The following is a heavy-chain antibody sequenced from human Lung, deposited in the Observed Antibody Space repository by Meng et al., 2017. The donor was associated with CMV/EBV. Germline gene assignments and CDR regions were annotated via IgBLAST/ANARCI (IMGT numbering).Heavy chain of an antibody. CDR1: GFTFSSYS. CDR2: ISSSSSTI. Sequence: GGSLRLSCAASGFTFSSYSMNWVRQAPGKGLEWVSYISSSSSTIYYADSVKGRFTISRDNAKNSLYLQMNSLRAEDTAVYYCARDHCSSTSCYLYYYYYYGMDVWGQGXTVTVSS. V-gene: IGHV3-48*04. D-gene: IGHD2-2*01. J-gene: IGHJ6*02. CDR3: ARDHCSSTSCYLYYYYYYGMDV.